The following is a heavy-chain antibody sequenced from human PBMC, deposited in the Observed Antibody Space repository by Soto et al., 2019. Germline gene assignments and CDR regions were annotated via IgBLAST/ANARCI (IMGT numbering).Heavy chain of an antibody. CDR2: INPKFGDT. Sequence: QVPLVQSGAEVKEPGDSVRVSCEASGYTFTAYYIHWVRQAPGQGLEWMGWINPKFGDTTYAQDFQGRVSMTRDMSISTVYMKLSSLTSDDTAIYYCARNMDYYYGRGSGNGHGVWGQGTTVTVFS. V-gene: IGHV1-2*02. CDR1: GYTFTAYY. J-gene: IGHJ6*02. D-gene: IGHD3-10*02. CDR3: ARNMDYYYGRGSGNGHGV.